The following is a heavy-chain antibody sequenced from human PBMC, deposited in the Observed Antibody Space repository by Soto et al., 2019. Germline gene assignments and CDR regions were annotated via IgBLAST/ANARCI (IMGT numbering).Heavy chain of an antibody. J-gene: IGHJ4*02. D-gene: IGHD5-18*01. CDR3: ARSQTDTAMVPTYFDY. CDR2: IYPGDSDT. V-gene: IGHV5-51*03. Sequence: GESLKISCKGSGYSFTSYWIGWVRQMPGNGLEWMGIIYPGDSDTRYSPSFQGQVTISADKSISTAYLQWSSLKASDTAMYYCARSQTDTAMVPTYFDYWGQGTLVTVSS. CDR1: GYSFTSYW.